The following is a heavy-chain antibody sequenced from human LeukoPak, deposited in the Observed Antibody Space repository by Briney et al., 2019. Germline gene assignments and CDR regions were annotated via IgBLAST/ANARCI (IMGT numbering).Heavy chain of an antibody. Sequence: GRFLRLSCAASGFTFSSYGMHWVRQAPGKGLEWVAVISYDGSNKYYADSVKGRFTISRDNSKNTLYLQMNSLRAEDTAVYYCATNTAMDYYFDYWGQGTLVTVSS. CDR2: ISYDGSNK. D-gene: IGHD5-18*01. CDR1: GFTFSSYG. V-gene: IGHV3-30*03. CDR3: ATNTAMDYYFDY. J-gene: IGHJ4*02.